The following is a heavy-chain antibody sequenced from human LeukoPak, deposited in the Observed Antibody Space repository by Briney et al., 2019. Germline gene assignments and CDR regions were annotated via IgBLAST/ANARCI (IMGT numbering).Heavy chain of an antibody. CDR2: IYYSGST. CDR3: ARDWAPRGYCSGGSCYPWYFDL. Sequence: SQTLSLTCTVSGGSISSYYWSWIRQPPGKGLEWIGYIYYSGSTNYNPSLKSRVTISVDTSKNQFSLKLSSVTAADTAVYYCARDWAPRGYCSGGSCYPWYFDLWGRGTLVTVSS. J-gene: IGHJ2*01. CDR1: GGSISSYY. D-gene: IGHD2-15*01. V-gene: IGHV4-59*01.